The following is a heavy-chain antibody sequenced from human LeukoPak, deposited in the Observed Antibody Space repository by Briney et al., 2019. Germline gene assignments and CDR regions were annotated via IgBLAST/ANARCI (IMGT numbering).Heavy chain of an antibody. J-gene: IGHJ4*02. V-gene: IGHV3-33*01. CDR2: IWYDGSNK. CDR1: GFTFSSYG. Sequence: GRSLRLSCAASGFTFSSYGMHWVRQAPGKGLERVAVIWYDGSNKYYADSVKGRFTISRDNSKNTLYLQMNSLRAEDTAVYYCARDYGDGYNLDYWGQGTLVTVSS. D-gene: IGHD5-24*01. CDR3: ARDYGDGYNLDY.